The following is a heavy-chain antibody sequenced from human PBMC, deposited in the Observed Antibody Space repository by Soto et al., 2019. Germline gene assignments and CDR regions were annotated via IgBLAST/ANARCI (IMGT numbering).Heavy chain of an antibody. CDR3: ASADEDIVVVVAATGDY. Sequence: EVQLVESGGGLVQPGGSLRLSCAASGFTFSSYSMNWVRQAPGKGLEWVSYISSSSSTIYYADSVKGRFTISRDNAKNSLYLQMNSLRAEDTAVYYCASADEDIVVVVAATGDYWGQGTLVTVSS. J-gene: IGHJ4*02. D-gene: IGHD2-15*01. V-gene: IGHV3-48*01. CDR2: ISSSSSTI. CDR1: GFTFSSYS.